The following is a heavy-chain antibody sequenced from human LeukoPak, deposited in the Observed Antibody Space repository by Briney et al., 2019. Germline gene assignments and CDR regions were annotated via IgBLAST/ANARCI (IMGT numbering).Heavy chain of an antibody. J-gene: IGHJ4*02. Sequence: GWSLRLSCAASGLTFSSYGMLWVGQAPGKGLEGVAVISFDGCNKYYEDSAQGRFTISRDNSKNPLYLQMTSLRAEDTAVYYCAKDLGDSSGLDYRGQGTLVTVSS. V-gene: IGHV3-30*18. CDR3: AKDLGDSSGLDY. CDR1: GLTFSSYG. D-gene: IGHD3-22*01. CDR2: ISFDGCNK.